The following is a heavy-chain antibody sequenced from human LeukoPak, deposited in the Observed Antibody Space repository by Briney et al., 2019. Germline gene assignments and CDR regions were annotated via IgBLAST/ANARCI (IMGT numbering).Heavy chain of an antibody. D-gene: IGHD2-2*01. CDR2: INPSGGST. Sequence: ASVKVSCEASGYTFTTYYMHWVRQAPGQGLEWMGIINPSGGSTSYAQKFQGRVTMTRDTSTSTIYMELSSLRSEDTAVYYCARDGRYCGSTSCRLNWFDPWGQGTLVTVSS. V-gene: IGHV1-46*01. CDR3: ARDGRYCGSTSCRLNWFDP. J-gene: IGHJ5*02. CDR1: GYTFTTYY.